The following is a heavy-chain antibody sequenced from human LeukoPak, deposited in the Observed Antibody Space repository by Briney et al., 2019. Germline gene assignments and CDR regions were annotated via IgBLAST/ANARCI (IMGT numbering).Heavy chain of an antibody. D-gene: IGHD3-10*01. CDR1: GYSFIRYH. CDR3: ARHGVVRGVMIYYYYGMDV. V-gene: IGHV1-69*13. CDR2: IIPIFGTA. Sequence: GASVKVSCKASGYSFIRYHIHWVRQAPGQGLEWMGGIIPIFGTANYAQKFQGRVTITADESTSTAYMELSSLRSEDTAVYYCARHGVVRGVMIYYYYGMDVWGQGTTVTVSS. J-gene: IGHJ6*02.